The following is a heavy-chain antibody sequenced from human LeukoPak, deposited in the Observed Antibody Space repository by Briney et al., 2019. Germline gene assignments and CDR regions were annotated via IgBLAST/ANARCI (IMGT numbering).Heavy chain of an antibody. CDR1: GFTFSSYG. D-gene: IGHD4-17*01. J-gene: IGHJ3*02. CDR2: ISYDGSNK. Sequence: PGRSLRFSCAASGFTFSSYGLHWVRQAPGKGLEWVAVISYDGSNKHYADSVKGRFTVSRDNSKNTLYLQMNSLRAEDTAVYYCAGETVTIRGTDGFDIWGQGTMVTVFS. V-gene: IGHV3-30*03. CDR3: AGETVTIRGTDGFDI.